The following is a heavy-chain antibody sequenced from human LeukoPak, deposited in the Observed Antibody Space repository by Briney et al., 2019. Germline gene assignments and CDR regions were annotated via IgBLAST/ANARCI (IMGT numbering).Heavy chain of an antibody. V-gene: IGHV3-11*01. D-gene: IGHD3-16*01. J-gene: IGHJ4*02. Sequence: GGSLRLSCDASGFSISDYYMSWIRQSPGKGLEWISYITSGGASTNYADSVKGRFTISRDKAKNSVALQLNSLRAEDTAVYYCTRQRRGTYYAFDSWGQGTLVAVSS. CDR3: TRQRRGTYYAFDS. CDR1: GFSISDYY. CDR2: ITSGGAST.